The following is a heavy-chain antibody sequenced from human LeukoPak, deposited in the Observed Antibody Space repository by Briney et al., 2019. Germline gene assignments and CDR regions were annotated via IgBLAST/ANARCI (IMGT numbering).Heavy chain of an antibody. V-gene: IGHV3-23*01. J-gene: IGHJ4*02. CDR2: VSGSGGST. Sequence: GGSLRLSCAASGFTFSSYAMSWVRQAPGKGPEWVSAVSGSGGSTYYADSVKGRFTISRDNSKNTLYLQMNSLRAEDTAVYYCAKMWVRYFDYWGQGTLVTVSS. CDR1: GFTFSSYA. CDR3: AKMWVRYFDY. D-gene: IGHD1-26*01.